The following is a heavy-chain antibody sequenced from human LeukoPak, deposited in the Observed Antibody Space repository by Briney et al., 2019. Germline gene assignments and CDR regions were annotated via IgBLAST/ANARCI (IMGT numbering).Heavy chain of an antibody. J-gene: IGHJ4*02. D-gene: IGHD5-24*01. CDR3: ARGTRWLQPYYFDY. Sequence: ASVKVSCKASGYTFTGYYMHWERQAPGQGLEWMGWINPNSGGTNYAQKFQGRITMTRDTSISTAYMELSRLRSDDTAVYYCARGTRWLQPYYFDYWGQGTLVTVSS. V-gene: IGHV1-2*02. CDR2: INPNSGGT. CDR1: GYTFTGYY.